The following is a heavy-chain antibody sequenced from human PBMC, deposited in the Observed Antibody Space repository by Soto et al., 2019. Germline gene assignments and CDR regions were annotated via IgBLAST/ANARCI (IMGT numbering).Heavy chain of an antibody. CDR1: GYSFTSYG. V-gene: IGHV1-18*01. D-gene: IGHD6-13*01. CDR2: ISAYNGNT. J-gene: IGHJ5*02. CDR3: ARDRGSSWNRNWFDP. Sequence: GASVKVSCEASGYSFTSYGISWVRQAPGQGLEWMGWISAYNGNTNYAQKLQGRVTMTTDTSTSTAYMELRSLRSDDTAVYYCARDRGSSWNRNWFDPWGQGTLVTSPQ.